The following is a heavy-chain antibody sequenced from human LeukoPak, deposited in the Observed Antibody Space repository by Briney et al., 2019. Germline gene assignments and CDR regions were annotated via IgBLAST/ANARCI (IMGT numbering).Heavy chain of an antibody. CDR1: GYTFTGYY. CDR2: IIPILGIA. CDR3: ARAPRRGTYDFWSGYQGYYFDY. J-gene: IGHJ4*02. V-gene: IGHV1-69*04. D-gene: IGHD3-3*01. Sequence: SVKVSCKASGYTFTGYYMHWVRQAPGQGLEWMGRIIPILGIANYAQKFQGRVTITADKSTSTAYMELSSLRSEDTAVYYCARAPRRGTYDFWSGYQGYYFDYWGQGTLVTVSS.